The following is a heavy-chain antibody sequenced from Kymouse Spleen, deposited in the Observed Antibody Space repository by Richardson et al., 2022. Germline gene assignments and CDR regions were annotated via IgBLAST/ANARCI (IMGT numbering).Heavy chain of an antibody. CDR2: IYYSGST. D-gene: IGHD6-19*01. Sequence: QLQLQESGPGLVKPSETLSLTCTVSGGSISSSSYYWGWIRQPPGKGLEWIGSIYYSGSTYYNPSLKSRVTISVDTSKNQFSLKLSSVTAADTAVYYCARRDSSGWYGYFQHWGQGTLVTVSS. CDR1: GGSISSSSYY. J-gene: IGHJ1*01. CDR3: ARRDSSGWYGYFQH. V-gene: IGHV4-39*01.